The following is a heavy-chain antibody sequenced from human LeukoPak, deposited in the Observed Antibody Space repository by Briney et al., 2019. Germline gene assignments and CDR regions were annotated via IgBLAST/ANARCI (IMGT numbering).Heavy chain of an antibody. Sequence: SETLSLTCAVYGGSFSGYYWSWIRQPPGKGLEWIGEINHSGSTNYSPSLKSRVTISVDTSKNQFSLKLSSVTAADTAVYYCARGATSVVTNFDYWGQGPLVTVSS. D-gene: IGHD4-23*01. CDR1: GGSFSGYY. J-gene: IGHJ4*02. CDR3: ARGATSVVTNFDY. CDR2: INHSGST. V-gene: IGHV4-34*01.